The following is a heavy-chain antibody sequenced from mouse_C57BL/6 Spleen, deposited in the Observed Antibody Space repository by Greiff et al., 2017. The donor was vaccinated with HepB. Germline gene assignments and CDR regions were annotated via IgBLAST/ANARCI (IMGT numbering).Heavy chain of an antibody. D-gene: IGHD1-1*01. CDR1: GYTFTDYE. V-gene: IGHV1-15*01. CDR2: IDPETGGT. CDR3: TRSGYGSSSAWFAY. Sequence: VKLVESGAELVRPGASVTLSCKASGYTFTDYEMHWVKQTPVHGLEWIGAIDPETGGTAYNQKFKGKAILTADKSSSTAYMELRSLTSEDSAVYYCTRSGYGSSSAWFAYWGQGTLVTVSA. J-gene: IGHJ3*01.